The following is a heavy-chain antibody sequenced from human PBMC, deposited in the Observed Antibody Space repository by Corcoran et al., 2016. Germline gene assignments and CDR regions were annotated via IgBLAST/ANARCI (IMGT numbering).Heavy chain of an antibody. CDR3: AKGPVEMATTYFDY. CDR2: ISWNSGSI. J-gene: IGHJ4*02. CDR1: GFTFDDYA. V-gene: IGHV3-9*01. Sequence: EVQLVESGGGLVQPGRSLRLSCAASGFTFDDYAMHWVRQAPGKGLEWVSGISWNSGSIGYAESVKGRFTISRDNAKNSLYLQMNSLRAEDTALYYCAKGPVEMATTYFDYWGQGTLVTVSS. D-gene: IGHD5-12*01.